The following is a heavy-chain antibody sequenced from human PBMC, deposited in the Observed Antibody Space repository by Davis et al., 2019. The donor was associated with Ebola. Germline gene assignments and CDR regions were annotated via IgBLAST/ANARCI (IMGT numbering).Heavy chain of an antibody. D-gene: IGHD2-8*01. J-gene: IGHJ6*03. CDR2: IVPVFGSA. CDR3: ATDPMRRCTNGECYSYYYYMDV. V-gene: IGHV1-69*13. CDR1: GGTFSDYA. Sequence: SVKVSCKASGGTFSDYAMTWVRQAPGQGLEWMGGIVPVFGSANYAPKFQGRVTITADDSTSTAYMELSSLRSEDTAVYCATDPMRRCTNGECYSYYYYMDVWGRGTTVTVSS.